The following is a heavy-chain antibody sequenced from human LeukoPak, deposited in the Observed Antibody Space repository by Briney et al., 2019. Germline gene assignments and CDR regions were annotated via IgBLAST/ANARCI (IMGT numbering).Heavy chain of an antibody. CDR1: GGSFSGYY. CDR2: INHSGST. CDR3: ARAKKGGGYGFDY. D-gene: IGHD3-22*01. V-gene: IGHV4-34*01. J-gene: IGHJ4*02. Sequence: SETLSLTCAVYGGSFSGYYWSWIRQPPGKGLEWIGEINHSGSTNYNPSLKCRVTISVDTSKNQFSLKLSSVTAADTAVYYCARAKKGGGYGFDYWGQGTLVTVSS.